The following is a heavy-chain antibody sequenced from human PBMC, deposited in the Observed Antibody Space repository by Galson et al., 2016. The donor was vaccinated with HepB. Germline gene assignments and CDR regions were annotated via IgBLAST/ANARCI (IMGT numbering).Heavy chain of an antibody. V-gene: IGHV3-30-3*01. Sequence: SLRLSCAASGFSFSSSAMHWVRQAPGKGLGWVAVISYHGSNKYYVDSVKGRFTISRDNSKNTLYLQMNSLRVEDTAMYYCARDGYYYGSGSYGAATYWGQGTLVTVSS. CDR2: ISYHGSNK. CDR3: ARDGYYYGSGSYGAATY. D-gene: IGHD3-10*01. J-gene: IGHJ4*02. CDR1: GFSFSSSA.